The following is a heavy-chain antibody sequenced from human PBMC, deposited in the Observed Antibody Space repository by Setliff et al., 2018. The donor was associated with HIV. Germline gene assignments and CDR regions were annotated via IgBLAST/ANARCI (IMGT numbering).Heavy chain of an antibody. V-gene: IGHV4-4*09. CDR2: IYSTGDT. Sequence: SETLSLTCSVSGGSISNFYWRWIRQPPGKGLEWVGHIYSTGDTNYNPSLKSRVTLSADTSKNQLSLILTSVTSADSAVYYCVRCSNRNYVTNAFDIWGQGTTFTVSS. D-gene: IGHD3-16*01. J-gene: IGHJ3*02. CDR3: VRCSNRNYVTNAFDI. CDR1: GGSISNFY.